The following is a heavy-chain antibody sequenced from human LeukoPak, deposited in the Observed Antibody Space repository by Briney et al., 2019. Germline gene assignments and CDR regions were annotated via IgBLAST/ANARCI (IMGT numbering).Heavy chain of an antibody. V-gene: IGHV1-2*02. CDR1: GYTFTGYY. J-gene: IGHJ3*02. CDR3: ARVLMDSSAYYSRGDAFDI. Sequence: ASVKVSCKASGYTFTGYYMHWVRQAPGQGLEWMGWINPNSGVTNYAQKFQGRVTMTRDTSISTAYMEMSRLRSDDTAVYYCARVLMDSSAYYSRGDAFDIWGQGTMVTVSS. D-gene: IGHD3-22*01. CDR2: INPNSGVT.